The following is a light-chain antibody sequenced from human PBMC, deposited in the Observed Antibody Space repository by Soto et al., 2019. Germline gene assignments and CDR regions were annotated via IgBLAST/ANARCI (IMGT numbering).Light chain of an antibody. V-gene: IGKV1-5*01. Sequence: DIQMTQSPSTLSASVGDRVTITCRASQSISGSLAWYQQKPGKAPKLLVYDASSLESGVPSRFSYSGSGTEFTLTISSLQPDDFATYYCQHYSTYSRTFGQGTKVDIK. CDR2: DAS. J-gene: IGKJ1*01. CDR1: QSISGS. CDR3: QHYSTYSRT.